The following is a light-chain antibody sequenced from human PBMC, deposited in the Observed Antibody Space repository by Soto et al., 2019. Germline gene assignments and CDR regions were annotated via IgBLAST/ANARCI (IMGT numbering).Light chain of an antibody. CDR3: CSYAGSSTV. V-gene: IGLV2-23*01. Sequence: QSVLTQPASVSGSPGQSITISCTGPSSDVGTYNLVSWYQQHPGKAPKLIIYEGTKRPSGVSNRFSGSKSGNTASLTISGLQAEDEADYYCCSYAGSSTVFGGGTKLTVL. CDR2: EGT. J-gene: IGLJ3*02. CDR1: SSDVGTYNL.